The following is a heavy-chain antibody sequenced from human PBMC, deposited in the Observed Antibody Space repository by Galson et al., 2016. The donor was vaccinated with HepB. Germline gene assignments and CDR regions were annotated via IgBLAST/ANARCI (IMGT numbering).Heavy chain of an antibody. CDR2: ISAHNGNT. CDR1: GYTFKSFG. V-gene: IGHV1-18*01. D-gene: IGHD2-15*01. J-gene: IGHJ4*02. Sequence: SGYTFKSFGISWVRQAPGHGLEWLGWISAHNGNTNDAQTLQGRVTMTTDAFTTTAYMELRSLRSDDTAVYYCAREGWYLDYCGQGTLVTVSS. CDR3: AREGWYLDY.